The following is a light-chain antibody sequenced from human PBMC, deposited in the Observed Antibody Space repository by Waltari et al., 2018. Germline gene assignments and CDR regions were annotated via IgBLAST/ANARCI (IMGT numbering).Light chain of an antibody. V-gene: IGKV3-20*01. Sequence: EIVLTRSPGTLSLSPGERATLSCRASQSVSRSLAWYQQKPGQAPRLLIYDASSRATGIPDRFSGSGSGTDFSLTISRLEPEDFAVYYCQKYVDLPATFGQGTKVEIK. CDR2: DAS. J-gene: IGKJ1*01. CDR1: QSVSRS. CDR3: QKYVDLPAT.